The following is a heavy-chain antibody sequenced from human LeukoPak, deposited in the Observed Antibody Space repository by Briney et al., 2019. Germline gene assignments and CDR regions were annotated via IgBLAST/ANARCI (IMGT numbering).Heavy chain of an antibody. V-gene: IGHV4-59*01. J-gene: IGHJ4*02. D-gene: IGHD2-21*02. CDR2: IYYNGNT. Sequence: PSETLSLTCTVSGASISSYYWSWIRQSPGKGLEWIGYIYYNGNTNYNPSLKGRVTISVDSSKNQFSLRLSSVTAADMAVYYCARVAVSAREYFDYWGQGTLVTASS. CDR3: ARVAVSAREYFDY. CDR1: GASISSYY.